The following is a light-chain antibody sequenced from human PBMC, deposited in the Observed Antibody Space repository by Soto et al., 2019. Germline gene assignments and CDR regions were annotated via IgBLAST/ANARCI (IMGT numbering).Light chain of an antibody. J-gene: IGKJ1*01. CDR2: WAS. CDR1: QSVLYSSNNKNY. V-gene: IGKV4-1*01. CDR3: QQYYSTPRT. Sequence: EIVMTQSPDSLAVSLGERATINCKSSQSVLYSSNNKNYLAWYQQKPGQPPKLLIYWASTRESGVPDRFSGSGSGTDFTLTISSLQAEDVALHYCQQYYSTPRTFGQGTKVEIK.